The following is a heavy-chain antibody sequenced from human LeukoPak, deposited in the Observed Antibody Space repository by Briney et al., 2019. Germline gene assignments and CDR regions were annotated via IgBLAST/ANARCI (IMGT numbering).Heavy chain of an antibody. Sequence: GGSLRLSCAASGFTFSNYDMSWVRQAPGKGLEWVSRISRSGGTTYYADSVKGRFTISRDNSKNTVYLQMNSLRAEDTAVYYCAKTTTGYSSGRFPGWPVDYWGQGTLVTVSS. CDR3: AKTTTGYSSGRFPGWPVDY. CDR2: ISRSGGTT. V-gene: IGHV3-23*01. D-gene: IGHD6-19*01. CDR1: GFTFSNYD. J-gene: IGHJ4*02.